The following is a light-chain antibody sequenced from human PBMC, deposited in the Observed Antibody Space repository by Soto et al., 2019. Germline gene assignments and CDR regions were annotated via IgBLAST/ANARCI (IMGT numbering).Light chain of an antibody. J-gene: IGKJ1*01. V-gene: IGKV1-27*01. CDR1: QGISNY. CDR3: QKYNSAPRT. Sequence: DIEMIQAPSALSASVGDRVTITCRASQGISNYLAWYQQKPGKVPKLLIYAASTLQSGVPSRFSGSGSGTDFTLTISSLQPEDVATYYCQKYNSAPRTFGQGTKLDIK. CDR2: AAS.